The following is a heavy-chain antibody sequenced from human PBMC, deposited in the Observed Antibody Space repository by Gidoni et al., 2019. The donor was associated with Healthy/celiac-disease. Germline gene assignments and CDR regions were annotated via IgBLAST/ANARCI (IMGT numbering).Heavy chain of an antibody. V-gene: IGHV3-20*01. CDR2: INWNGGST. J-gene: IGHJ4*02. CDR3: ARGDYGSGSYFPFDY. CDR1: GFTLDDYG. Sequence: EVQLVESGGGVVRPGGSLRLSCAASGFTLDDYGMSWVRQAPGKGLEWVSGINWNGGSTGYADSVKGRFTISRDNAKNSLYLQMNSLRAEDTALYHCARGDYGSGSYFPFDYWGQGTLVTVSS. D-gene: IGHD3-10*01.